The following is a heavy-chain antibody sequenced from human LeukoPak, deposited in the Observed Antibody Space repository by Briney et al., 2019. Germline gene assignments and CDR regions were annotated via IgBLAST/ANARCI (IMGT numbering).Heavy chain of an antibody. CDR1: GGTFSSYA. J-gene: IGHJ6*03. D-gene: IGHD3-3*01. CDR2: IIPIFGTA. V-gene: IGHV1-69*05. CDR3: ASSYYDFWSGTYYYYMDV. Sequence: ASVKVSCKASGGTFSSYAISWVRQAPGQGLEWMGGIIPIFGTANYAQKFQGRVTITTDEPTSTAYMELSSLRSEDTAVYYCASSYYDFWSGTYYYYMDVWGKGTTVTVSS.